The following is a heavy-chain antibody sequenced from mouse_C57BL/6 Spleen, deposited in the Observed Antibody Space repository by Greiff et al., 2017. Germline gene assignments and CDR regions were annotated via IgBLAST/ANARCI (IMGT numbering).Heavy chain of an antibody. Sequence: EVQLVESGGGLVKPGGSLKLSCAASGFTFSDYGMHWVRQAPEKGLEWVAYISSGSSTIYYADTVKGRFTISRDNAKNTLFLQMTSLRSEDTAMYYCARDYGSSYVEGSFDYWGQGTTLTVSS. CDR3: ARDYGSSYVEGSFDY. CDR1: GFTFSDYG. D-gene: IGHD1-1*01. V-gene: IGHV5-17*01. CDR2: ISSGSSTI. J-gene: IGHJ2*01.